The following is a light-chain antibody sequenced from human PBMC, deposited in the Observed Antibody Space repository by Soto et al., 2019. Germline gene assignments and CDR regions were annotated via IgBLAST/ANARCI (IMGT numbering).Light chain of an antibody. Sequence: IQLTQSPSSPSSSVGDRVTITCRASQDIAIYLAWYQQKPGEAPKLLIYAASTLYGGVPSRFSGSGSGTDYTLTINSLQPEDFATYYCQQTYISPVTFGGGTKVDIK. CDR2: AAS. CDR1: QDIAIY. V-gene: IGKV1-9*01. J-gene: IGKJ4*01. CDR3: QQTYISPVT.